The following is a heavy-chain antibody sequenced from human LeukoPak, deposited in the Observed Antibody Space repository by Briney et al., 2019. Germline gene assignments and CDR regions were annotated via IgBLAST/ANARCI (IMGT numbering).Heavy chain of an antibody. Sequence: SETLSLTCTVSGGSISSSSYYWGWIRQPPGKGLEWIGEINHSGSTNYNPSLKSRVTISVDTSKNQFSLKLSSVTAADTAVYYCARGLRGYRKKNYYYYMDVWGKGTTVTVSS. CDR2: INHSGST. V-gene: IGHV4-39*07. D-gene: IGHD1-14*01. CDR3: ARGLRGYRKKNYYYYMDV. J-gene: IGHJ6*03. CDR1: GGSISSSSYY.